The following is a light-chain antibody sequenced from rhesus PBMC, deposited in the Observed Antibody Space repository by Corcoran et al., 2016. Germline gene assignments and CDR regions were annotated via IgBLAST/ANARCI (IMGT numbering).Light chain of an antibody. CDR3: QQYSSRPFT. CDR1: QGISSW. J-gene: IGKJ3*01. CDR2: KAS. V-gene: IGKV1-22*01. Sequence: DIQMTQSPSSLSASVGDTVTITCRASQGISSWLAWYQKKPGRAPKLLIYKASSLQSGVPSRFRGSGSGTFFTLAISSRQSEDVATYSGQQYSSRPFTFGPGTKLDIK.